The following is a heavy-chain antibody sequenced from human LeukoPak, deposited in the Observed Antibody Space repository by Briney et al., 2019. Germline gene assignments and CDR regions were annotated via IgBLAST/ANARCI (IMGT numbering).Heavy chain of an antibody. J-gene: IGHJ4*02. V-gene: IGHV1-69*06. D-gene: IGHD6-13*01. CDR3: ARDLGAAADDY. CDR1: GGTFSSYA. CDR2: IIPIFGTA. Sequence: ASVKVSCKASGGTFSSYAISWVRQAPGQGLEWMGGIIPIFGTANYAQKFQGRVTITADKSTSTAYMELSSLRSEDTAVYYCARDLGAAADDYWGQGTLVTVSS.